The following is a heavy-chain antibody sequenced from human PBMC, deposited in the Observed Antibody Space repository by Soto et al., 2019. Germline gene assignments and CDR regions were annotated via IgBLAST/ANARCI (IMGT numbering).Heavy chain of an antibody. Sequence: PRASVKVSCKASGGTFSSYAISWVRQAPGQGLEWLGGIIPIFGTANYAQKFQGRVTITADESTSTAYMELSGLRTEDTPEYYCAIKPRSCTSTSCYTRWDYYYGKDVRGKGTTVTV. V-gene: IGHV1-69*13. J-gene: IGHJ6*01. CDR2: IIPIFGTA. CDR3: AIKPRSCTSTSCYTRWDYYYGKDV. D-gene: IGHD2-2*02. CDR1: GGTFSSYA.